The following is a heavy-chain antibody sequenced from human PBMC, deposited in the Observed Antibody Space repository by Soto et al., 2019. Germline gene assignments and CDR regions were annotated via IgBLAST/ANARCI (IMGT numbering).Heavy chain of an antibody. CDR3: AKALRPSLNFFYYMDV. Sequence: EVQLLESGGGLVHLGGSLRLSCVVSGFTFGRYAMSWVRQAPEKGPEWVAILGGNGFTTYYADSVKGRFTISGDKSKSTLLLQMNSLRADDTGVYFCAKALRPSLNFFYYMDVWGRGTSVTVSS. J-gene: IGHJ6*03. V-gene: IGHV3-23*01. D-gene: IGHD2-2*01. CDR1: GFTFGRYA. CDR2: LGGNGFTT.